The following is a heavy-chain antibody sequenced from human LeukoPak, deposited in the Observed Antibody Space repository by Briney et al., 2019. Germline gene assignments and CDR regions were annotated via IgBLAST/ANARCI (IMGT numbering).Heavy chain of an antibody. J-gene: IGHJ4*02. CDR1: GFTFSSYD. CDR2: IGTAGDT. Sequence: GGSLRLSCAASGFTFSSYDMHWVRQATGKGLEWVSAIGTAGDTYYPGSVKGRFTISRENAKNFLYLQMNSLRAGDTAVYYCARLSRVYCSGGSCPFDYWGQGTLVTVSS. V-gene: IGHV3-13*01. CDR3: ARLSRVYCSGGSCPFDY. D-gene: IGHD2-15*01.